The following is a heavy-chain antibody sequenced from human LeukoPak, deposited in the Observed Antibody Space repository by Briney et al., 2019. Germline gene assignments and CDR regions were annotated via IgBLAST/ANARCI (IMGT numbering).Heavy chain of an antibody. CDR1: GYTFTSYA. CDR2: INTNTGNP. D-gene: IGHD5-18*01. J-gene: IGHJ4*02. CDR3: ARGTAMVTLDY. V-gene: IGHV7-4-1*02. Sequence: VSVKVSCKASGYTFTSYARNWVRQAPGQGLEWMGWINTNTGNPTYAQGFTGRFVFSLDTSVSTAYLQISSLKAEDTAVYYCARGTAMVTLDYWGQGTLVTVSS.